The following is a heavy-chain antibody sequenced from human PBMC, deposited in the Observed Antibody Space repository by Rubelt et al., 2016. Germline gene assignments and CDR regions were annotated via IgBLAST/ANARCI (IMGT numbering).Heavy chain of an antibody. CDR3: ARSDSGSGHDY. CDR2: ISGGGGST. Sequence: VQLVESGGGVVQPGGSLRLSCAASGFTFSGYAMNWVRQAPGKGLEWVSGISGGGGSTFYADSVKGRFSISRDNSKNTVSLQMNSLRPDDTAIYYCARSDSGSGHDYWGQGALVTVSS. D-gene: IGHD5-12*01. V-gene: IGHV3-23*04. CDR1: GFTFSGYA. J-gene: IGHJ4*02.